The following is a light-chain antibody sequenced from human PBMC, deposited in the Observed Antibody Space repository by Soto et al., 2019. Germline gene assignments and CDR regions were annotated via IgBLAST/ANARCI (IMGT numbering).Light chain of an antibody. Sequence: QSVLTQPPSASGSPGQSVTISCTGTSGDVGYYDYVSWYQQHPGKVPRLMIYEVNKRPSGVPDRFSGSKSGNTASLTVSGLQPEDEADYYCSSLAGTFYVCGTGTKVTVL. V-gene: IGLV2-8*01. CDR1: SGDVGYYDY. CDR3: SSLAGTFYV. J-gene: IGLJ1*01. CDR2: EVN.